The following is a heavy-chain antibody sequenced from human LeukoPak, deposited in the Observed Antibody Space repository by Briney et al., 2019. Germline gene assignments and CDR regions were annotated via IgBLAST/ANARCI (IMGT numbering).Heavy chain of an antibody. CDR3: ARSRIANGSSGYYFKFDY. Sequence: GGSLRLSCAGFGFTFSNYAIHWIRQAPGKGLEWVAAISFDGSKSYYAESVKGRFSISRDNSRDTLYLQMNSLAVEDTAIYYCARSRIANGSSGYYFKFDYWGQGALVTISS. J-gene: IGHJ4*02. V-gene: IGHV3-30*01. CDR2: ISFDGSKS. D-gene: IGHD3-22*01. CDR1: GFTFSNYA.